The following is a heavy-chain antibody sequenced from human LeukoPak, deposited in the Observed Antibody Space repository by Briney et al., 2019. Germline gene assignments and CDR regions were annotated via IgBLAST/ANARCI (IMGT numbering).Heavy chain of an antibody. J-gene: IGHJ6*03. CDR2: IITYNGNT. CDR3: ATTTVISEEYYYYYMDV. V-gene: IGHV1-18*01. D-gene: IGHD4-17*01. CDR1: GYTFTSYG. Sequence: GASVKVCCKTSGYTFTSYGLSWVRQAPGQGLEWMGWIITYNGNTYYSQKLQGRVTMTTDTSTSTAYMELRSLRSDDTAVYYCATTTVISEEYYYYYMDVWGKGTTVTVSS.